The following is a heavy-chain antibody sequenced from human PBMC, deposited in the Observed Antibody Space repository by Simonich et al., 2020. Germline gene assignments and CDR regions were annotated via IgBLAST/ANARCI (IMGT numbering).Heavy chain of an antibody. D-gene: IGHD1-1*01. CDR2: VYSGGNT. Sequence: EVQLVESGGGLIQPGGSLSLSCAASGFTVSSNYMSWVRQAPGKGLEWVTVVYSGGNTYYADSVKGRFTISRDNSKNTLYLQINSLRAEDTAVYYCARWTATGYYFDYWGQGTLVTVSS. V-gene: IGHV3-53*01. CDR1: GFTVSSNY. J-gene: IGHJ4*02. CDR3: ARWTATGYYFDY.